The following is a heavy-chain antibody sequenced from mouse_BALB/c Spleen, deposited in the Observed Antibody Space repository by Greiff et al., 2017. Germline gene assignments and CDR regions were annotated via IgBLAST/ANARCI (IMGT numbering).Heavy chain of an antibody. Sequence: LQQPGSELVRPGASVKLSCKASGYTFTSYWMHWVKQRPGQGLEWIGNIYPGSGSTNYDEKFKSKATLTVDTSSSTAYMQLSSLTSEDSAVYYCTRCGFITTQYFYVWGAGTTVTVSS. CDR2: IYPGSGST. D-gene: IGHD1-1*01. J-gene: IGHJ1*01. CDR1: GYTFTSYW. V-gene: IGHV1S22*01. CDR3: TRCGFITTQYFYV.